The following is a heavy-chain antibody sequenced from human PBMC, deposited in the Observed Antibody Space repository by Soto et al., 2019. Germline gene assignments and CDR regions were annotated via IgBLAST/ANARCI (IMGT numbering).Heavy chain of an antibody. D-gene: IGHD3-9*01. V-gene: IGHV4-59*01. CDR2: IYYSGST. CDR1: GGSISSYY. J-gene: IGHJ4*02. CDR3: ARNDILTGLPCDY. Sequence: SETLSLTCTVSGGSISSYYWSWIRQPPGKGLEWIGYIYYSGSTNYNPSLKSRVTISVDTSKNQFSLKLSSVTAADTAVYYCARNDILTGLPCDYWGQGTLVTVSS.